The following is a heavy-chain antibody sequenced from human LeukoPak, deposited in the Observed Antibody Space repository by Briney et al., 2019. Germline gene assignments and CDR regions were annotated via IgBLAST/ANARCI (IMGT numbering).Heavy chain of an antibody. CDR3: AREGGTVVISTLDY. CDR1: GITFSASG. J-gene: IGHJ4*02. D-gene: IGHD3-22*01. V-gene: IGHV3-30*02. CDR2: IQYDESSK. Sequence: PGGSLRLSCAASGITFSASGMHWVRQAPGKGLEWLTFIQYDESSKYYADSVKGRFTVSRDNFRNTVYLQMNRQRAEDTAVCHCAREGGTVVISTLDYWGLGTPVTVSS.